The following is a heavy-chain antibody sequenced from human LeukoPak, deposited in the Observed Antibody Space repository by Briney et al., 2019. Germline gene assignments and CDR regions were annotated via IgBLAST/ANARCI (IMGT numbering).Heavy chain of an antibody. D-gene: IGHD3-10*01. CDR3: ARTITVSRGYYYGMDV. CDR1: GDTISGSY. CDR2: FYYPGTT. Sequence: PSETLSLTCTVSGDTISGSYWSWIRQPPGKGLEWIGYFYYPGTTSYNPSLKSRVTISVDTSKNQFSLKLSSVTAADTAVYYCARTITVSRGYYYGMDVWGQGTTVTVSS. J-gene: IGHJ6*02. V-gene: IGHV4-59*01.